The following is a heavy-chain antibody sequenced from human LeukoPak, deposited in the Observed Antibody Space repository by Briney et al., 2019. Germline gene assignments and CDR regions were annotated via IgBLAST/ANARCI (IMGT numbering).Heavy chain of an antibody. CDR3: ARDRGYYYGSGSYSSFGYFDL. D-gene: IGHD3-10*01. V-gene: IGHV4-31*02. Sequence: PSETLSLTCTVSGGSISSGGYFWTWIRQHPGKGLEWIGYTHHSGSTYYNPSLKSRVTISVDTSKNQFSLKLSSVTAADTAVYYCARDRGYYYGSGSYSSFGYFDLWGRGTLVTVSS. CDR2: THHSGST. J-gene: IGHJ2*01. CDR1: GGSISSGGYF.